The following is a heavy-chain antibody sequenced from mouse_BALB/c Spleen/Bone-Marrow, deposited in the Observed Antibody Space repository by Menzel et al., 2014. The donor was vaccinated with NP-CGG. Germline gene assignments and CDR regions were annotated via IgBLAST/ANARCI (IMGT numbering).Heavy chain of an antibody. J-gene: IGHJ1*01. Sequence: EVQRVESGPGLVKPSQSLSLTCSVTCYSITSGYYWNWIRQFPGNKLEWMGYISYDGSNNYNPSLKNRISITRDTSKNQFFLKLNSVTTEDTATYYCATIYYDYDGYFDVWGAGTTVTVSS. CDR1: CYSITSGYY. D-gene: IGHD2-4*01. CDR3: ATIYYDYDGYFDV. CDR2: ISYDGSN. V-gene: IGHV3-6*02.